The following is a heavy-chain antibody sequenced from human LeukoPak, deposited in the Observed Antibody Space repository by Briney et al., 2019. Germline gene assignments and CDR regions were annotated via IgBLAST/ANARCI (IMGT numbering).Heavy chain of an antibody. J-gene: IGHJ4*02. CDR3: ARDPQRGDREYLDY. V-gene: IGHV3-30*04. Sequence: PGGSLRLFQAVSGFTFYSYPRHWVRQAPGKGLEWVSVISYDGRTKYYADSVKGRFTIYRDSPKDTLYLQMDSLRADDTAMYYCARDPQRGDREYLDYWGLAAMLTLSS. D-gene: IGHD3-16*01. CDR1: GFTFYSYP. CDR2: ISYDGRTK.